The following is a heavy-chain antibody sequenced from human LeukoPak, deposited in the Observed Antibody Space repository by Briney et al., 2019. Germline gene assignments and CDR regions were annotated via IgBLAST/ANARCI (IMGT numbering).Heavy chain of an antibody. J-gene: IGHJ4*02. CDR3: ARSLWFGE. D-gene: IGHD3-10*01. CDR2: INHSGST. CDR1: GGSFSGYY. V-gene: IGHV4-34*01. Sequence: SEALSLTCAVYGGSFSGYYWSWIRQPPGKGLEWIGEINHSGSTNYNPSLKSRVTISVDTSKNQFSLKLSSVTAADTAVYYCARSLWFGEWGQGTLVTVSS.